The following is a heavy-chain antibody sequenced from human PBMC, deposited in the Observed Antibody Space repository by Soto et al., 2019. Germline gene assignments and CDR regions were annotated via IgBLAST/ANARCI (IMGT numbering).Heavy chain of an antibody. J-gene: IGHJ4*02. CDR3: ATSMRGEAHFDY. Sequence: QLQLQESGPGLVKPSETLSLTCTVSGGSISSSSYYWGWIRQPPGKGLEWIGSIYYSGSTYYNPSLKSRVTISVDTSKNQFSLKLSSVTAADTAVYYCATSMRGEAHFDYWGQGTLVTVSS. D-gene: IGHD3-10*01. V-gene: IGHV4-39*01. CDR1: GGSISSSSYY. CDR2: IYYSGST.